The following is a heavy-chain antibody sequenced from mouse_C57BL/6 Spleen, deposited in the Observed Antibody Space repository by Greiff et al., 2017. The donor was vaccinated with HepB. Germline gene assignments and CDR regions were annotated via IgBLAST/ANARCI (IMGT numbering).Heavy chain of an antibody. J-gene: IGHJ4*01. CDR2: ISSGSSTI. V-gene: IGHV5-17*01. CDR1: GFTFSDYG. Sequence: EVKLVESGGGLVKPGGSLKLSCAASGFTFSDYGMHWVRQAPEKGLEWVAYISSGSSTIYYADTVKGRFTISRDNAKNTMFLQMTSLRSEDAAMYYCASPEGCYGDYAMDYWGQGTSVTVSS. CDR3: ASPEGCYGDYAMDY. D-gene: IGHD1-1*02.